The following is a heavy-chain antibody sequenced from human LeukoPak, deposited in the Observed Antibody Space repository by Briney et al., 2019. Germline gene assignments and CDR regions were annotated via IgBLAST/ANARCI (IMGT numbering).Heavy chain of an antibody. D-gene: IGHD6-13*01. J-gene: IGHJ5*02. V-gene: IGHV1-69*05. CDR2: IIPIFGTA. CDR1: GYTFTSYG. Sequence: SVKVSCKASGYTFTSYGISWVRQAPGQGLEWMGGIIPIFGTANYAQKFQGRVTITTDESTSTAYMELSSLRSEDTAVYYCARDRGIAAAEAWFDPWGQGTLVTVSS. CDR3: ARDRGIAAAEAWFDP.